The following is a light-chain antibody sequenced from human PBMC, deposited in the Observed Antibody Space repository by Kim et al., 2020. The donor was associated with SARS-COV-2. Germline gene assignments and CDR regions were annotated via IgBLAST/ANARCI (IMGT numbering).Light chain of an antibody. Sequence: QRVNISCTGNSSNLGAGYAVHWYQLLPGAVPNLLIYANTNRPSGVPDRFSGSKSGNSASLVITGLQPEDEADYYCQSHDSSLRGYVFGAGTKVTVL. CDR3: QSHDSSLRGYV. V-gene: IGLV1-40*01. J-gene: IGLJ1*01. CDR2: ANT. CDR1: SSNLGAGYA.